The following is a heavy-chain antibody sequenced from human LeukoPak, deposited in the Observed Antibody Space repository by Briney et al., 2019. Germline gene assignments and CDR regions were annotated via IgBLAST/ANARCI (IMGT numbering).Heavy chain of an antibody. CDR3: ARDRVWTVLY. J-gene: IGHJ4*02. CDR2: INQDGSET. CDR1: GFTFSNYW. D-gene: IGHD6-13*01. V-gene: IGHV3-7*01. Sequence: GGSLRLSCAASGFTFSNYWMNWVRQAPGKGLEWAANINQDGSETYYVDSVKGRFTISRDNARNSLYLQVNSLRAEDTAVYYCARDRVWTVLYWGQGTLVTVSS.